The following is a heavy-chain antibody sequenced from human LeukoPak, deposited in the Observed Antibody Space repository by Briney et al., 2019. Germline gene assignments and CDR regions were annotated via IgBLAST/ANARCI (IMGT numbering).Heavy chain of an antibody. CDR3: AKGDRSSGWSY. CDR2: ITSTSRYI. D-gene: IGHD6-19*01. CDR1: GFTFSIYS. Sequence: PGGSLRLSCAASGFTFSIYSMNWVRQAPGKGLEWVSSITSTSRYIYYGDSVKGQFTISRDNAKNSLYLQMNSLRAEDTAVYYCAKGDRSSGWSYWGQGTLVTVSS. V-gene: IGHV3-21*04. J-gene: IGHJ4*02.